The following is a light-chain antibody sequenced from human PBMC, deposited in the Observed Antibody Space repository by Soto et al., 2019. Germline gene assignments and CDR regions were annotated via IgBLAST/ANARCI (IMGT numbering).Light chain of an antibody. J-gene: IGKJ1*01. V-gene: IGKV1-27*01. Sequence: DIQMTHSPSSLSASVGDRVTITSRASQGISNYLAWYQQRPGKVPRLLIYAASTLQSGVPSRFSGSGSGTDFTLTISSLQPEDVATYYCQKYNGAPQTFGQGTKVDIK. CDR2: AAS. CDR3: QKYNGAPQT. CDR1: QGISNY.